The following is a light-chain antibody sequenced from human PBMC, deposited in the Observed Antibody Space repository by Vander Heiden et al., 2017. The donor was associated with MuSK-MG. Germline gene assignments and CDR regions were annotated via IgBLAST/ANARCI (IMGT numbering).Light chain of an antibody. CDR2: AAS. J-gene: IGKJ3*01. CDR3: QQSYSTPLT. CDR1: QSISSS. V-gene: IGKV1-39*01. Sequence: IQITHSPSSLSASVGDRVTITCRASQSISSSLNWYQQKPGKAPKLLIYAASSLQSGVPSRFSGSGSGTDFTLTISSLQPEDFATYYCQQSYSTPLTFGPGTKVDIK.